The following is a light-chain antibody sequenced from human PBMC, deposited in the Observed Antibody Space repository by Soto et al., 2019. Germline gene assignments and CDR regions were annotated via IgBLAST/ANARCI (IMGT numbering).Light chain of an antibody. J-gene: IGKJ2*01. CDR2: GAS. Sequence: EIVLTQSPGTLSLSPGERATLSCRASQSVGNSYLAWYQQKPGQAPRLLIYGASTRATGIPDRISGRGSGTDFTLTISRLEPEDFAVYYCQQYGSSPNTFGQGTK. V-gene: IGKV3-20*01. CDR3: QQYGSSPNT. CDR1: QSVGNSY.